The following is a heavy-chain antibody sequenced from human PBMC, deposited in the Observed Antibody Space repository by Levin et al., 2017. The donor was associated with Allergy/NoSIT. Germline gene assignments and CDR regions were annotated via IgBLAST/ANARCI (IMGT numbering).Heavy chain of an antibody. CDR1: GGFIHSYF. Sequence: SETLSLTCTVSGGFIHSYFWSWIRQPPGKGLEWIGYIYYNWNTDYNPSLKSRVTISGDTSKNQFSLRLSSVTAADTAVYYWARHREYGGSDSWGQGTLVTVSS. J-gene: IGHJ4*02. V-gene: IGHV4-59*08. CDR3: ARHREYGGSDS. D-gene: IGHD4-23*01. CDR2: IYYNWNT.